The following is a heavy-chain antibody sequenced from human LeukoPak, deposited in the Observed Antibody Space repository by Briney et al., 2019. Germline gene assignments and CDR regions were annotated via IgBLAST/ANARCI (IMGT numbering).Heavy chain of an antibody. D-gene: IGHD3-3*01. CDR2: IYYSGST. V-gene: IGHV4-39*07. Sequence: ASETLSLTCTVSGGSISSSSYYWGWIRQPPGKGLEWIGSIYYSGSTYYNPSLKSRVTISIDTSKNQFSLKLSSVTAADTAVYYCVRGRFCSDTNCDFHRFGYWGQGTLVTVSS. J-gene: IGHJ4*02. CDR1: GGSISSSSYY. CDR3: VRGRFCSDTNCDFHRFGY.